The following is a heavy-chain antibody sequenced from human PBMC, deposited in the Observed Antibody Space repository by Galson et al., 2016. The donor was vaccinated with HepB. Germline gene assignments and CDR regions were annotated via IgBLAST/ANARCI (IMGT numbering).Heavy chain of an antibody. CDR3: ARTSHRECTGTRCVNFRYYYYYMDV. CDR2: MFYGGTT. D-gene: IGHD2-2*01. J-gene: IGHJ6*03. CDR1: GFTVSTYY. V-gene: IGHV3-53*01. Sequence: SLRLSCAASGFTVSTYYMNWVRQAPGKGLEWVSGMFYGGTTYYADSAEGRFTISRDASMNTFYLQMNSLTAEDTAVYFCARTSHRECTGTRCVNFRYYYYYMDVWGKGTTVTVSS.